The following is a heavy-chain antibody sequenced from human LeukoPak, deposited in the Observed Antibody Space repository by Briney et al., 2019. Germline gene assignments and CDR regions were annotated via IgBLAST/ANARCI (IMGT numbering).Heavy chain of an antibody. D-gene: IGHD1-26*01. Sequence: GGSLRLTCAASGFTFDNYGLSWVRQAPGKGLEWVSYISTSDSTIYYADSVKGRFTISRDNAKNSLYLQMNSLRLEDTAIYYCARGDWWATTIVDLWGQGTLVTVSS. CDR2: ISTSDSTI. CDR3: ARGDWWATTIVDL. CDR1: GFTFDNYG. J-gene: IGHJ5*02. V-gene: IGHV3-48*03.